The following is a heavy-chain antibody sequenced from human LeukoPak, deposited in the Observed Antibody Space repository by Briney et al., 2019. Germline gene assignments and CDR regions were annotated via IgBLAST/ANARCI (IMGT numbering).Heavy chain of an antibody. Sequence: GGSLRLSCVVSGFSFTNACMSWVRQAPGKGLEWIGRVKSKTEGGTTDYAAPVKDRFTISRDDSKNTLYLQMNSLKTEDTAVYYCNSLPYDSSTFFTDKWGQGTLVTVSS. D-gene: IGHD3-22*01. CDR2: VKSKTEGGTT. CDR1: GFSFTNAC. V-gene: IGHV3-15*01. CDR3: NSLPYDSSTFFTDK. J-gene: IGHJ4*02.